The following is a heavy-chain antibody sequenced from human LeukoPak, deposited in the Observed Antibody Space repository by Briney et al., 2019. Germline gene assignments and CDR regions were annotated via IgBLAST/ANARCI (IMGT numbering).Heavy chain of an antibody. J-gene: IGHJ4*02. V-gene: IGHV4-38-2*01. D-gene: IGHD5-18*01. Sequence: SETLSLTRAVSGYSISSGYYWGWIRQPPGKGLEWIGSIYHSGSTYYNPSLKSRVTISVDTSKNQLSLKLSSVTAADTAVYYCARGPDSYGYSGYWGQGTLVTVSS. CDR3: ARGPDSYGYSGY. CDR2: IYHSGST. CDR1: GYSISSGYY.